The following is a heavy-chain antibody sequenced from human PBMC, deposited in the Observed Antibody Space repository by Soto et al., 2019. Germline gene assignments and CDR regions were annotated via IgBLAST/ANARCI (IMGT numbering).Heavy chain of an antibody. D-gene: IGHD3-22*01. J-gene: IGHJ4*02. CDR1: GDGFSNYG. CDR3: ARVWYNHSSGYYAFDY. Sequence: QVQLVQSGAEVKKPGASVRVSCKASGDGFSNYGFSWVRQAPGQGLEGRGWISAYDGQTNYTKKFQGRVTMTTDTSSSTADMELRSLTSDDSAVYYCARVWYNHSSGYYAFDYWGLGTLVTVSS. CDR2: ISAYDGQT. V-gene: IGHV1-18*01.